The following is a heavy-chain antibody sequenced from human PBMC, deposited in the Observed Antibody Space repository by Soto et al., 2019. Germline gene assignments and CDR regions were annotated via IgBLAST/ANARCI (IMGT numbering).Heavy chain of an antibody. D-gene: IGHD7-27*01. CDR2: INHSGST. J-gene: IGHJ4*02. CDR3: ARGWGRIFDY. Sequence: QVQLQQWGAGLLKPSEPLSLTCAVYGGSFSGYYWSWIRQPPGKGLEWIGEINHSGSTNYNPSLKSRVTISADTSKNQFSLKLSSVTAADTDVYYCARGWGRIFDYWGQGTLVTVSS. CDR1: GGSFSGYY. V-gene: IGHV4-34*01.